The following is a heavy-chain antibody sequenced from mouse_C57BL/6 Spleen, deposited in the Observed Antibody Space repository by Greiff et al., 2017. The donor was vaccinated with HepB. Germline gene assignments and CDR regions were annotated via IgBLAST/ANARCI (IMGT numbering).Heavy chain of an antibody. Sequence: VQLQQPGAELVKPGASVKVSCKASGYTFTSYWMHWVKQRPGQGLEWIGRIHPSDSDTNYNQKFKGKATLTLDKSSSTAYMQLNSLTSEDSAVYYCAIFYDYDLSWFAYWGQGTLVTVSA. CDR3: AIFYDYDLSWFAY. CDR2: IHPSDSDT. J-gene: IGHJ3*01. V-gene: IGHV1-74*01. CDR1: GYTFTSYW. D-gene: IGHD2-4*01.